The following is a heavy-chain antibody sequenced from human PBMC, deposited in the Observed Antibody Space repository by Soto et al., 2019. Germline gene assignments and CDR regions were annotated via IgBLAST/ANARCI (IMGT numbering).Heavy chain of an antibody. V-gene: IGHV2-5*02. CDR1: GFSLSPSGVG. Sequence: ESGPPLVNPTQTLTLTCTFSGFSLSPSGVGVGWIRQPPGKALEWLALIYWDDDKRYSPSMQSRLTITKDTANNQVVLTMTKRDPVDTATYYCAHRRALGWSLFDYWGQGTLVTVSS. J-gene: IGHJ4*02. CDR3: AHRRALGWSLFDY. CDR2: IYWDDDK. D-gene: IGHD6-19*01.